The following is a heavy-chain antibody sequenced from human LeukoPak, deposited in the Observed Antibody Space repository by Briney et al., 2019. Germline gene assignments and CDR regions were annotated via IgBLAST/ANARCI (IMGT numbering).Heavy chain of an antibody. V-gene: IGHV3-30-3*01. D-gene: IGHD3-9*01. CDR1: GFTFSSYA. CDR3: ARDRGDYDILTGYPDY. J-gene: IGHJ4*02. Sequence: GFLRLSCAASGFTFSSYAMHWVRQAPGKGLEWVAVISYDGSNKYYADSVKGRFTISRDNSKNTLYLQMNSLRAEDTAVYYCARDRGDYDILTGYPDYWGQGTLVTVSS. CDR2: ISYDGSNK.